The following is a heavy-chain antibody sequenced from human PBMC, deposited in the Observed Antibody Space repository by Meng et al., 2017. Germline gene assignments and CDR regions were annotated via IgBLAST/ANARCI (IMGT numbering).Heavy chain of an antibody. D-gene: IGHD3-10*01. Sequence: QLQLQESGPGLVKPSEPLSLTCTVSGGSISSNGYYWDWVRQPPGKGRGGIAAIYLSGSTPYTPSLQSRVTMFVDTSNNQFSLMLTSVTATDTAVYYCARRRGGSGRDCWGQGTLVTVSS. V-gene: IGHV4-39*01. CDR1: GGSISSNGYY. CDR2: IYLSGST. J-gene: IGHJ4*02. CDR3: ARRRGGSGRDC.